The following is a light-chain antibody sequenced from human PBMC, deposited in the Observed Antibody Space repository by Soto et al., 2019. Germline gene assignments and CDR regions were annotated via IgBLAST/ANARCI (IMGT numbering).Light chain of an antibody. CDR3: QSYDSSLSG. J-gene: IGLJ1*01. Sequence: QCVLTQPPSVSGAPGQRVTISCTGSSSNIGAGYDGHWYQQLPGTAPKLLIYGNSNRPSGVPDRFSGSKSGTSASLAITGLQAEDEADYYCQSYDSSLSGIGTGTKVTVL. CDR2: GNS. V-gene: IGLV1-40*01. CDR1: SSNIGAGYD.